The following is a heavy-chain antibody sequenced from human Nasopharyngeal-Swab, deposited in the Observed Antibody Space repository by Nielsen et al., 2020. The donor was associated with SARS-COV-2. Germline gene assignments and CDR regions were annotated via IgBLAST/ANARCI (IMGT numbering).Heavy chain of an antibody. CDR1: GFRFSTYW. Sequence: GGSLRRSWAASGFRFSTYWMTWVRQAQGKGLDWVANIKQDGSEKYYVDSMKGRFTVSRDNPKNLLYLQVNSLRAEDTAVYYCARQGVFVPAYFHQYYMDVWGKGTTVTVSS. CDR3: ARQGVFVPAYFHQYYMDV. J-gene: IGHJ6*03. CDR2: IKQDGSEK. D-gene: IGHD3-16*02. V-gene: IGHV3-7*03.